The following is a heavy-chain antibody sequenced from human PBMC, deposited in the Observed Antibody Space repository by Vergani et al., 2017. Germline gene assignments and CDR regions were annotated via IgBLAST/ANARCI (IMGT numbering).Heavy chain of an antibody. V-gene: IGHV3-53*04. J-gene: IGHJ6*02. CDR3: AREKRWLQSGGYYYYGMDG. CDR1: GFTVSSNY. CDR2: IYSGGST. Sequence: EVQLVESGGGLVQPGGSLRLSCAASGFTVSSNYMSWVRQAPGKGLEWVSVIYSGGSTYYADSVKGRFTISRHNSKNTLYRQMNSLRAEDTAVYYCAREKRWLQSGGYYYYGMDGWGQGTTVTVSS. D-gene: IGHD5-24*01.